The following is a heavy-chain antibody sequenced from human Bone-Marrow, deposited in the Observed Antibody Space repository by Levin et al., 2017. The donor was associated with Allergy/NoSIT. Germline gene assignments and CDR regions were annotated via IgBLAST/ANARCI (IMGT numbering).Heavy chain of an antibody. CDR2: ISGSGGST. CDR1: GFTFSSYA. Sequence: GESLKISCAASGFTFSSYAMSWVRQAPGKGLEWVSAISGSGGSTYYADSVKGRFTISRDNSKNTLYLQMNSLRAEDTAVYYCAKASLYSNPHFTCGAGGQGTLVTVSS. J-gene: IGHJ4*02. D-gene: IGHD4-11*01. CDR3: AKASLYSNPHFTCGA. V-gene: IGHV3-23*01.